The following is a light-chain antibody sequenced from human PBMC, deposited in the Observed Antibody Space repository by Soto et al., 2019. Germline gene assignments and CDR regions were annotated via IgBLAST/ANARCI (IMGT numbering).Light chain of an antibody. V-gene: IGKV1-5*01. CDR1: QSIGRF. CDR2: DAP. CDR3: QQCYMGWT. Sequence: DIQMTQSPSTLSASVGDRVTITCRASQSIGRFLAWYQHQPGKAPKLLIYDAPTLESGVPSRFSGTGSGTEFTFSITNLQPEDFGTYYCQQCYMGWTFGQGTKVDFK. J-gene: IGKJ1*01.